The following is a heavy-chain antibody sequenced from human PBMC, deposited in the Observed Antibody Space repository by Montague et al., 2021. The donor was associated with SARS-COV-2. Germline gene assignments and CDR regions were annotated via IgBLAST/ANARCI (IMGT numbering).Heavy chain of an antibody. CDR2: IYHHRGT. V-gene: IGHV4-4*02. CDR1: GGSVSSSNY. Sequence: SETLSLTCAVSGGSVSSSNYWSWVRQPPGKELEWFGEIYHHRGTTYNHSLLSRVAISVDKSNNQFSLKLSSLTTAGTAVYYCASRGAGWFGSNPERFDYWGQGTLVTVSS. J-gene: IGHJ4*02. CDR3: ASRGAGWFGSNPERFDY. D-gene: IGHD3-10*01.